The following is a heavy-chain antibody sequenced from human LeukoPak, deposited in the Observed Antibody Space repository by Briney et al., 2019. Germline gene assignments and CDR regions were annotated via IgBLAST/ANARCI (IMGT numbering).Heavy chain of an antibody. J-gene: IGHJ4*02. CDR3: ARDGQYSSTVAADLDY. Sequence: GASVKVSCKASGYTFTSYYMHWVRQAPGLGLEWMGIINPSGGSTSYAQKFQGRVTMTRDMSTSTVYMELSSLRSEDTAVYYCARDGQYSSTVAADLDYWGQGTLVTVSS. CDR1: GYTFTSYY. D-gene: IGHD6-19*01. V-gene: IGHV1-46*01. CDR2: INPSGGST.